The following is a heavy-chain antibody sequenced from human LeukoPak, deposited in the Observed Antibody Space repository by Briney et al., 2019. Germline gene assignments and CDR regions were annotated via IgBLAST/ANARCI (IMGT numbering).Heavy chain of an antibody. V-gene: IGHV1-2*06. Sequence: GASVKVSCKASGYTFTGYYMHWVRQAPGQGLEWMGRINPNSGGTNYAQKFQGRVAMTRNTSISTAYMELSSLRSEDTAVYYCARGAGSYGYEDAFDIWGQGTMVTVSS. CDR1: GYTFTGYY. D-gene: IGHD5-18*01. J-gene: IGHJ3*02. CDR2: INPNSGGT. CDR3: ARGAGSYGYEDAFDI.